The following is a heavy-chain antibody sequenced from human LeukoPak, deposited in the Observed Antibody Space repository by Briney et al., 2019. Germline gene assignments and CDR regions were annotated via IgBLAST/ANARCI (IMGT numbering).Heavy chain of an antibody. V-gene: IGHV3-48*02. CDR1: GFTFSTYS. CDR3: ARGQGYSGHWYYFDY. Sequence: GGSLRPSCAASGFTFSTYSMNWVRQAPGKGLEWVSYISSSSSSIYFADSVQGRFAISRDNAENSLYLQMNSLRDEDTAVYYCARGQGYSGHWYYFDYWGQGALVTVSS. J-gene: IGHJ4*02. D-gene: IGHD4-23*01. CDR2: ISSSSSSI.